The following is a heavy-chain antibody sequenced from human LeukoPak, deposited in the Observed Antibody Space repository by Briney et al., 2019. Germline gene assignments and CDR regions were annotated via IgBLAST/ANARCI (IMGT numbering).Heavy chain of an antibody. CDR3: ARAVTVRRYFDWLLPYYSYYMDV. J-gene: IGHJ6*03. V-gene: IGHV1-8*01. Sequence: ASVKVSCKASGYTFTSYDINWVRQATGQGLEWMGWMNPNSGNTGYAQKFQGRVTMTRNTSISTAYMELSSLRSEDTAVYYCARAVTVRRYFDWLLPYYSYYMDVWGKGTTVTVSS. D-gene: IGHD3-9*01. CDR1: GYTFTSYD. CDR2: MNPNSGNT.